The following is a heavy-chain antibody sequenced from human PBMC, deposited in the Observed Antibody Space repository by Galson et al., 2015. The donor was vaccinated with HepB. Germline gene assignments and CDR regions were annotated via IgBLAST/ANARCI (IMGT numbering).Heavy chain of an antibody. D-gene: IGHD3-9*01. Sequence: WVRQAPGRGLEWVAMISFDGNNEQYAASVKGRFTISRDNFKNTLYLYMTSLRVDDTAVFYCARVPDQNGIGYFDFWGRGTQVTVSS. CDR3: ARVPDQNGIGYFDF. CDR2: ISFDGNNE. J-gene: IGHJ2*01. V-gene: IGHV3-30*03.